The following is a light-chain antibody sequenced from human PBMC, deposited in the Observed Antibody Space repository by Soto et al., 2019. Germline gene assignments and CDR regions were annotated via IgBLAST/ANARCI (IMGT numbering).Light chain of an antibody. CDR2: KAS. CDR3: QQYNSYSPRLT. Sequence: DIQMTQSPSTLSASVGDRVTITCRASQSISSWLAWYRQKPGKAPKLLIYKASSLESGVPSRFSGSGSGTEFTLTISSLQPDDFATYYCQQYNSYSPRLTFGGGTKVEIK. CDR1: QSISSW. V-gene: IGKV1-5*03. J-gene: IGKJ4*01.